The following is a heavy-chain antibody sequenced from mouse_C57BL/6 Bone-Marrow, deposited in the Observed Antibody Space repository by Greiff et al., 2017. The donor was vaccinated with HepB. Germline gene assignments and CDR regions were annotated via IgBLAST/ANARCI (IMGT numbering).Heavy chain of an antibody. CDR3: ASSNYSGRAPHFDY. CDR2: IDPSDSHT. CDR1: GYTFTSYW. D-gene: IGHD1-1*01. Sequence: VQLQQPGAELVMPGASVKLSCKASGYTFTSYWMHWVKQRPGQGLEWIGEIDPSDSHTNYNQKFKGKSTLTADKSSSTAYMQHNSLTSEDSAVYYGASSNYSGRAPHFDYWGQGTTLTVSS. V-gene: IGHV1-69*01. J-gene: IGHJ2*01.